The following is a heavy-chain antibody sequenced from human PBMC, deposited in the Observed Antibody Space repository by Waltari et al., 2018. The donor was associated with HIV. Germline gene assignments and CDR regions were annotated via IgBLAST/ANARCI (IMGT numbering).Heavy chain of an antibody. Sequence: QVQLQESGPGLVKPSGTLSLTCAVSGGSISRSHWWWWVRRPPGKGLEWIGEIYHSGSTNYNPSLKSRVTISVDKSKNQFSLKLSSVTAADTAVYYCARDSSGRQADWFDPWGQGTLVTVSS. CDR3: ARDSSGRQADWFDP. CDR2: IYHSGST. J-gene: IGHJ5*02. D-gene: IGHD6-19*01. V-gene: IGHV4-4*02. CDR1: GGSISRSHW.